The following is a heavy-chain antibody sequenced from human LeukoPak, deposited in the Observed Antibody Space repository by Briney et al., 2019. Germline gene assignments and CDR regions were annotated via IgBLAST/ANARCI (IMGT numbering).Heavy chain of an antibody. Sequence: SETLSLTCTVSGGSISSSSYYWGWIRQPPGKGLEWIGSIYYSGSTYYNPSLKSRVTISVDTSKNQFSLKLSSVTAADTAVYYCARHEAVAGTGTDYWGQRTLVTVSS. D-gene: IGHD6-19*01. CDR3: ARHEAVAGTGTDY. J-gene: IGHJ4*02. CDR1: GGSISSSSYY. V-gene: IGHV4-39*01. CDR2: IYYSGST.